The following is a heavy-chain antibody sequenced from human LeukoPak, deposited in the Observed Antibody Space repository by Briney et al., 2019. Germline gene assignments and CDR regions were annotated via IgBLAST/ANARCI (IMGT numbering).Heavy chain of an antibody. CDR1: GGSFSGYY. CDR2: INHSGST. CDR3: ARRLSVGVPGYYYYYMDV. D-gene: IGHD1-26*01. Sequence: PSETLSLTCAVYGGSFSGYYWSWIRQPPGKGLEWIGEINHSGSTNYNPSLKSRVTISVDTSKNQFSLKLSSVTAADTAVYYCARRLSVGVPGYYYYYMDVWGKGTTVTVSS. J-gene: IGHJ6*03. V-gene: IGHV4-34*01.